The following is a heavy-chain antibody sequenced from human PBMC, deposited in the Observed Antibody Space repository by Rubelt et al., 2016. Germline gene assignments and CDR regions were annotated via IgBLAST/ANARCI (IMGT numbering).Heavy chain of an antibody. V-gene: IGHV3-21*01. CDR3: ASGFYDRSGDAFDI. CDR2: ISSSSSYI. Sequence: EVQLVESGGGLVQPGKSLRLSCVVSGFTFDDYGMHWVRQAPGKGLEWVASISSSSSYIYYADSVKGRFTISRDNAKNPLYLQRNRLRAGDTAVYYCASGFYDRSGDAFDIWGQGTMVTVSS. D-gene: IGHD3-22*01. J-gene: IGHJ3*02. CDR1: GFTFDDYG.